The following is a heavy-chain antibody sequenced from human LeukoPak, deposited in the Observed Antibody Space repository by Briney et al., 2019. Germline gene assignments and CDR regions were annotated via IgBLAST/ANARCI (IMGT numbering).Heavy chain of an antibody. V-gene: IGHV3-43*02. Sequence: GGSLSLSCAASGFTFDDYAMHWVRQAPGKGLEWVSLISGDGGSTYYADSVKGRFTISTDNSKNSLYLQMDSLRTEDTALYYCAKDWGSIAAPDPFDYWGKGTRVRLSS. CDR3: AKDWGSIAAPDPFDY. CDR2: ISGDGGST. J-gene: IGHJ4*02. CDR1: GFTFDDYA. D-gene: IGHD6-13*01.